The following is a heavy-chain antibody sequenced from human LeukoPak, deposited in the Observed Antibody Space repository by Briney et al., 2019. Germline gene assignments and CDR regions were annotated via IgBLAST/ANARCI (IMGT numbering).Heavy chain of an antibody. CDR3: ARGVVGYFDGLLGSSYSFDS. J-gene: IGHJ4*02. CDR1: GGSISSSSYY. V-gene: IGHV4-39*01. D-gene: IGHD3-9*01. CDR2: IYYSGST. Sequence: SETLSLTCTVSGGSISSSSYYWGWIRQPPGKGLEWIGSIYYSGSTYYNPSLKSRVTISVDTSKNQFSLKLSSVTAADTAVYYCARGVVGYFDGLLGSSYSFDSWGKGTLVTVSS.